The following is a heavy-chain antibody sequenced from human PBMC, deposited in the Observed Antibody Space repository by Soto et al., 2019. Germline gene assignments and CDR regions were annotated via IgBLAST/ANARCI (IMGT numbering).Heavy chain of an antibody. CDR1: GVTFSSYA. V-gene: IGHV3-23*01. CDR3: AKEPRPYYYDSSGYFDY. D-gene: IGHD3-22*01. Sequence: EVQLLESGGGLVQPGGALRLSCAASGVTFSSYAMSWVRQAPGKGLEWVSAISGSGGSTYYADSVKGRFTISRDNSKNTLYLQMNSLRAEDTAVYYCAKEPRPYYYDSSGYFDYWGQGTLVTVSS. J-gene: IGHJ4*02. CDR2: ISGSGGST.